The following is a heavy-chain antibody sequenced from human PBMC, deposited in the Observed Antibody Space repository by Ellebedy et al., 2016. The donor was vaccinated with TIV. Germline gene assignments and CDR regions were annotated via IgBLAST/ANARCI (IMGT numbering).Heavy chain of an antibody. CDR3: ARDGGGIYYFEY. J-gene: IGHJ4*02. Sequence: GGSLRLSCAASGFTFSSYSMNWVRQAPGKGLEWVSSISGSSSYIYYADSVKGRFTISRDNAKNSLYLQMNSLRAEDTAVYYCARDGGGIYYFEYWGQGTLVTVSS. CDR2: ISGSSSYI. D-gene: IGHD2-15*01. CDR1: GFTFSSYS. V-gene: IGHV3-21*01.